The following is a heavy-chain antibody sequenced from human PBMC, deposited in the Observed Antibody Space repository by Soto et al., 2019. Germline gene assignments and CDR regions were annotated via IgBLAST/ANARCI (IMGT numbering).Heavy chain of an antibody. Sequence: QLQLQESGPRLVKPSETLSLTCTVSGGSISGSISYWGWIRQPPEKGLEWIGSIYSGGATSYSPSLKTRLNLSLDTSKNPFSPNLTPATAADTAVYFCAGNAPYGDLPFDLWGQGALVTVSS. D-gene: IGHD4-17*01. J-gene: IGHJ4*02. CDR3: AGNAPYGDLPFDL. V-gene: IGHV4-39*01. CDR2: IYSGGAT. CDR1: GGSISGSISY.